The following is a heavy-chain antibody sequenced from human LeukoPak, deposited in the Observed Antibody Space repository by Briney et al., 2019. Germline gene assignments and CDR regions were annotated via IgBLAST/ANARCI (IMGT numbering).Heavy chain of an antibody. J-gene: IGHJ5*02. CDR3: TRDPPAVAINTYA. Sequence: PGGSLRLSCAASGVSVSSNFMIWVRQAPGKGLECVSLIYSGGETSYADSVKGRFSISRDNSKNTLYLQMNSLRVEDTAVYYCTRDPPAVAINTYAWGQGTLVTVSS. CDR1: GVSVSSNF. D-gene: IGHD6-13*01. CDR2: IYSGGET. V-gene: IGHV3-66*01.